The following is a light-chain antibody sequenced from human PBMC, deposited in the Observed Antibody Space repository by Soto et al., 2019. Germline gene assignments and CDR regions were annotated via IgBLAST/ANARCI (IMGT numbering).Light chain of an antibody. Sequence: DIQMTQSPSSLSASIGDRVTITCQTSQNIGNLLNWYQQKPGKAPDLLIYDASNLETGVPSRFSGSGSGTDFTFTISRLQPEDIATYYCQQFNNLHLTFGGGTKVEIK. CDR3: QQFNNLHLT. CDR1: QNIGNL. J-gene: IGKJ4*01. V-gene: IGKV1-33*01. CDR2: DAS.